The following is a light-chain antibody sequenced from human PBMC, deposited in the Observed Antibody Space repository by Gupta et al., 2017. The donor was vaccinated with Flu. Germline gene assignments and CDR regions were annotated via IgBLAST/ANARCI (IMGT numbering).Light chain of an antibody. Sequence: EIVLTPSPGTLSLSPGESATLSCRASQAVSSSRLAWYQQKPGQAPRLLIYGASNRATGIPDRWSGSGSGTEYTIMISRLEAEDDAVDYCQKLGIATLYSFGQGTRLEIK. CDR2: GAS. V-gene: IGKV3-20*01. CDR1: QAVSSSR. CDR3: QKLGIATLYS. J-gene: IGKJ2*03.